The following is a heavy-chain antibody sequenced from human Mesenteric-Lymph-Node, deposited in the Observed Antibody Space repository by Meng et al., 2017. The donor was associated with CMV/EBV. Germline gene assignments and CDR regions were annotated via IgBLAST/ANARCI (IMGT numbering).Heavy chain of an antibody. CDR2: IGTAGDT. V-gene: IGHV3-13*01. CDR1: GFTFSSYD. Sequence: GGSLRLSCAASGFTFSSYDMHWVRQATGKGLEWVSAIGTAGDTYYPGSVKGRFTISREDAKNSLYLQMNSLRAADTAVYYCARGGIWGSPDAFDIWGQGTMVTVSS. CDR3: ARGGIWGSPDAFDI. J-gene: IGHJ3*02. D-gene: IGHD2-15*01.